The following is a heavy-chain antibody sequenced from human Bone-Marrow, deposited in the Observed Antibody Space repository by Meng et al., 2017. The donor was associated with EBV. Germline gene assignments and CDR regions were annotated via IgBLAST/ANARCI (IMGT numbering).Heavy chain of an antibody. V-gene: IGHV3-53*02. Sequence: GVTGGGVMLPGWSLSLSCAASGVTVSSNYMSCVRQAPGKGLEWVSVIDTGADEYYADSVKGRCTFSRDNSKNTLYRQMDSLRAEDTAVYYCARTRDGLWGQGTLVTVSS. CDR2: IDTGADE. CDR1: GVTVSSNY. D-gene: IGHD5-24*01. CDR3: ARTRDGL. J-gene: IGHJ4*02.